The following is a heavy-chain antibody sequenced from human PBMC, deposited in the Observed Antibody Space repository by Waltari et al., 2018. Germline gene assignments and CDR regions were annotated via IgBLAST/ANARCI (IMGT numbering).Heavy chain of an antibody. CDR3: ARPSGNAFDI. D-gene: IGHD5-12*01. CDR2: IYYDGTP. CDR1: GGSISSGRYY. V-gene: IGHV4-61*01. Sequence: QVQLRESGPGLVKSSETLSLPCTVSGGSISSGRYYWSWIRQPPGKGLEWIGYIYYDGTPTYNPSLKSRVTISHDTSKNQFSLRLSAMTAADTAVYYCARPSGNAFDIWGRGTMITVSS. J-gene: IGHJ3*02.